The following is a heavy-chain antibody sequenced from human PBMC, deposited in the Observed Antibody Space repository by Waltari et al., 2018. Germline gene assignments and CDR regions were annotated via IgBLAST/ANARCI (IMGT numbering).Heavy chain of an antibody. CDR3: ARQDPKYQYAMAV. D-gene: IGHD2-2*01. CDR2: IYPDDPEI. V-gene: IGHV5-51*01. J-gene: IGHJ6*02. CDR1: GYNFSTNW. Sequence: EVQLLQSGAEVKKPGGSLKLSCTVSGYNFSTNWIGWVRRMPGRGLEWMGIIYPDDPEIRYSPSFQGQVTISADRSINTAYLEWRSLKASDTALYFCARQDPKYQYAMAVWGQGTSVTVS.